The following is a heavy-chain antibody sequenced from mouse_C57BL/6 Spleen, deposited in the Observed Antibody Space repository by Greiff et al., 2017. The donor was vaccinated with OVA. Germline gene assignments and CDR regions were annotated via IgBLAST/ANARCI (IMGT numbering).Heavy chain of an antibody. CDR3: AREGIYYGYDGFAY. J-gene: IGHJ3*01. Sequence: QVQLQQPGAELVKPGASVKLSCKASGYTFTSYWMHWVKQRPGQGLEWIGMIHPNSGSTNYNEKFKRNATLTVDKSSSTAYMQLSSLTSEDSAVYYGAREGIYYGYDGFAYWGQGTLVTVSA. D-gene: IGHD2-2*01. CDR1: GYTFTSYW. V-gene: IGHV1-64*01. CDR2: IHPNSGST.